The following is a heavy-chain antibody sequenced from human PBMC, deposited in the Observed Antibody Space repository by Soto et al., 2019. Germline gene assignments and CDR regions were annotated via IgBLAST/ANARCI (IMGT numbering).Heavy chain of an antibody. CDR1: GFTFSSSW. D-gene: IGHD2-15*01. J-gene: IGHJ6*02. V-gene: IGHV3-74*01. CDR3: AKDPDPFRYCSGGSCSYYYYYGMDV. CDR2: VSGDGSST. Sequence: PGGSLRLSCAASGFTFSSSWMHWVRQAPGKGLVWVSRVSGDGSSTYYADSVKGRFTISRDNSKNTLYLQMNSLRAEDTAVYYCAKDPDPFRYCSGGSCSYYYYYGMDVWGQGTTVTVSS.